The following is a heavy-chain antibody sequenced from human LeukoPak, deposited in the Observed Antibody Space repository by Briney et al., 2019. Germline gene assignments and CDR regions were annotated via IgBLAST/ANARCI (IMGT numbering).Heavy chain of an antibody. J-gene: IGHJ4*02. V-gene: IGHV3-7*01. Sequence: RGSLRLSCAASGFTFSSYWMSWVRQAPGKGLEWVANIKQDGSEKYYVDSVKGRFTISRDNSKNTLYLQMNSLRAEDTAVYYCAREAVAPYFDYWGQGTLVTVSS. CDR2: IKQDGSEK. D-gene: IGHD6-19*01. CDR1: GFTFSSYW. CDR3: AREAVAPYFDY.